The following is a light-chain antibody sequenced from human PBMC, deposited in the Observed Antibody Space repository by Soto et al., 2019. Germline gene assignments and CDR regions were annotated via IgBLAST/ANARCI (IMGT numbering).Light chain of an antibody. Sequence: DIQMTQSLSSLSASVGDRVTITCRASQSISSYLNWYQQKPGKAPKLLIYAASSLQSGVPSRFSGSGSGTDFTLTISSLQPEDFATYYCQQSYSTLTTFGPGTKVDIK. CDR2: AAS. CDR1: QSISSY. CDR3: QQSYSTLTT. V-gene: IGKV1-39*01. J-gene: IGKJ3*01.